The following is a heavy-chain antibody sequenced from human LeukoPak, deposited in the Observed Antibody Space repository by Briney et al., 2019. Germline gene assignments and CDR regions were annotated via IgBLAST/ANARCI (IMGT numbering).Heavy chain of an antibody. CDR1: GGSISSYY. J-gene: IGHJ4*02. CDR2: IYASGST. Sequence: PSETLSLTCTVSGGSISSYYWNWIRQTPGKGLEWIGYIYASGSTTYNPSLKSRVTISIDTSKNQFSLKLSSVTAADTAVYYCARRATMLAGGYFDYWGQGTLVSVSS. V-gene: IGHV4-4*09. CDR3: ARRATMLAGGYFDY. D-gene: IGHD5-12*01.